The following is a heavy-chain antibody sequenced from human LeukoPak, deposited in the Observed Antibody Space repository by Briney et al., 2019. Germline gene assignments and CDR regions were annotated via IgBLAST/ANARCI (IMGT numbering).Heavy chain of an antibody. CDR1: GGSISSSSYY. D-gene: IGHD3-10*01. CDR2: IYYSGST. J-gene: IGHJ4*02. Sequence: SETLSLTCTVSGGSISSSSYYWGWIRQPPGKGLEWIGSIYYSGSTYYDPSLKSRVTISVDTSKNQFSLKLSSVTAADTAVYYCARHQTNYYGSGSSPDYWGQGTLVTVSS. V-gene: IGHV4-39*01. CDR3: ARHQTNYYGSGSSPDY.